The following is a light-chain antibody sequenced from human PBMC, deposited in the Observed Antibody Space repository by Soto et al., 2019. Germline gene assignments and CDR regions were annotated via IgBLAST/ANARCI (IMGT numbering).Light chain of an antibody. Sequence: IVLTQSPGKLSLSPWESATLSWRASQSVSSSYLAWYQKKPGQAARLLIYGASSRATGIPDRLSGSGSGTDFTLTISRLEPADFALYYFQQYGSSPLTFGGGTKVDIK. J-gene: IGKJ4*01. CDR2: GAS. CDR1: QSVSSSY. V-gene: IGKV3-20*01. CDR3: QQYGSSPLT.